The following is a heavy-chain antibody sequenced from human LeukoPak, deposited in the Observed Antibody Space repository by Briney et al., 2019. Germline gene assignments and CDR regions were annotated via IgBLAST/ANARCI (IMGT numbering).Heavy chain of an antibody. V-gene: IGHV1-2*02. CDR1: GYTFTGYC. CDR2: INPNSGGT. Sequence: ASVKVSCKASGYTFTGYCIHWVRQAPGQGLEWMGWINPNSGGTNYAQKFQGRVTMTRDTSISAAYMELSRLRSDDTAVYYCARVTNKWFDPWGQGTLVTVSS. J-gene: IGHJ5*02. CDR3: ARVTNKWFDP. D-gene: IGHD2/OR15-2a*01.